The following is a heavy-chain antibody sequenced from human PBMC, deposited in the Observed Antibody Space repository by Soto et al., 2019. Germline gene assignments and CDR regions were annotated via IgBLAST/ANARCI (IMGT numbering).Heavy chain of an antibody. CDR1: GGSFSGYY. J-gene: IGHJ4*02. Sequence: SETVSLTCAVYGGSFSGYYWSWIRQPPGKGLEWIGEINHSGSTNYNPSLKSRVTISVDTSKNQFSLKLSSVTAADTAVYYCARITGTHDYWGQGTLVTVSS. CDR3: ARITGTHDY. CDR2: INHSGST. D-gene: IGHD1-7*01. V-gene: IGHV4-34*01.